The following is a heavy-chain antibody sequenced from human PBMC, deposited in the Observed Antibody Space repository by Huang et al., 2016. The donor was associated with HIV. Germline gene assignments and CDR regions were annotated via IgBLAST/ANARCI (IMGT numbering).Heavy chain of an antibody. Sequence: EVQLVESGGGLAQPGGSLSLSCAAVGFTSCSYRMTWVCEGHGKWLEWLSYSSSNTNIIYYDASVKGRLTISRDNARNSLYLQVSSLRAEDTAVYYCARGRPDYNILTGSYFPYYFDYWGQGILVTVSS. CDR3: ARGRPDYNILTGSYFPYYFDY. CDR1: GFTSCSYR. D-gene: IGHD3-9*01. CDR2: SSSNTNII. V-gene: IGHV3-48*01. J-gene: IGHJ4*02.